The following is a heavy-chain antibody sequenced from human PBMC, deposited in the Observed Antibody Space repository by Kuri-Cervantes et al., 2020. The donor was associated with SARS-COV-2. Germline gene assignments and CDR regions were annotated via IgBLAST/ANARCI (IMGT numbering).Heavy chain of an antibody. CDR1: GFTFSSYS. Sequence: GGSLRLSCAASGFTFSSYSMNWVRQAPGKGLEWVSYISSRSSTIYYADSVKGRFTISRDNAKNSLHLQMNSLRAEDTAVYYCARDPGGVFLRGIMILSAHWFDTWGQGTLVTVSS. D-gene: IGHD3-9*01. J-gene: IGHJ5*02. CDR2: ISSRSSTI. V-gene: IGHV3-48*01. CDR3: ARDPGGVFLRGIMILSAHWFDT.